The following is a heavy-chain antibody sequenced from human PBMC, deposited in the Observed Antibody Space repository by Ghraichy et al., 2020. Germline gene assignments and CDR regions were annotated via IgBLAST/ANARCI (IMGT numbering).Heavy chain of an antibody. CDR1: RYTFTGYY. J-gene: IGHJ4*02. Sequence: ASVKVSCKASRYTFTGYYMHWVRQAPGQGLEWMGWINPNSGGTNYAQKFQGWVTMTRDTSISTAYMELSRLRSDDTAVYYCARVRGYSYGPFDYWGQGTLVTVSS. V-gene: IGHV1-2*04. CDR2: INPNSGGT. D-gene: IGHD5-18*01. CDR3: ARVRGYSYGPFDY.